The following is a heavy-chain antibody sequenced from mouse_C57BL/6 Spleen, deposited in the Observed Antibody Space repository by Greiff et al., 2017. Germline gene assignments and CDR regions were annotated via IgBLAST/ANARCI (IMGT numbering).Heavy chain of an antibody. CDR3: ARRGIITVVAGY. J-gene: IGHJ2*01. Sequence: QVQLQQPGAELVKPGASVKLSCTASGYTFTSYWMHWVKQRPGQGLEWIGMIHPNSGSTNYNEKFKSKATLTVDKSSSTAYMQLSSLTSEDSAVYYCARRGIITVVAGYWGQGTTLTVSS. CDR1: GYTFTSYW. V-gene: IGHV1-64*01. D-gene: IGHD1-1*01. CDR2: IHPNSGST.